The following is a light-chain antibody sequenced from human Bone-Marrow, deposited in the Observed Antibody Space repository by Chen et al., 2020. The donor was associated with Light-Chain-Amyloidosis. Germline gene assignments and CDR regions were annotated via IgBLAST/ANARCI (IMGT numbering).Light chain of an antibody. V-gene: IGLV2-23*02. CDR3: CAYRGGSFPYV. CDR1: SSDVGGYDI. CDR2: EVT. Sequence: QSALTQPASVTGSPGQSITISCTGTSSDVGGYDIVSWYRQHPGKAPKLLIFEVTKRPSGVSIRFSGSKSGNTASLTISGLRTEDAADYYCCAYRGGSFPYVFGPGTKVTVL. J-gene: IGLJ1*01.